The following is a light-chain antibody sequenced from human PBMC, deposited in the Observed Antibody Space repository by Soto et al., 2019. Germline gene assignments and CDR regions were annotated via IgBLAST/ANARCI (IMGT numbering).Light chain of an antibody. Sequence: QPVLTQPPSASGSPGQSVTISCTGTSSDVGGYNSVSWYQQHPGKAPKLMLYDVTKRPSGVPDRFSGSKSGNTAFLTVSGLQAEDEADYYCSSYAGSNNLVFGGGTKLTV. V-gene: IGLV2-8*01. CDR1: SSDVGGYNS. CDR3: SSYAGSNNLV. J-gene: IGLJ2*01. CDR2: DVT.